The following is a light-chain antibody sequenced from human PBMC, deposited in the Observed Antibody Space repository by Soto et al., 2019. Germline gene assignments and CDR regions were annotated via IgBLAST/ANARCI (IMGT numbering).Light chain of an antibody. J-gene: IGKJ1*01. V-gene: IGKV1-39*01. Sequence: DIQMTQSPSSLSASVGDRVSITCQASQDIKNYLTWYQGKPGTAPRLLIYAASNLQSGVPSRFSASGSGTDFALNINSLQPDDFGTYYCQQGFSLPWTFGQGTKVDIK. CDR2: AAS. CDR3: QQGFSLPWT. CDR1: QDIKNY.